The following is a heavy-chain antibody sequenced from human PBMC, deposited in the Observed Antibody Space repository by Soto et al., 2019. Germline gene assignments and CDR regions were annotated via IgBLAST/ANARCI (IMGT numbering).Heavy chain of an antibody. J-gene: IGHJ4*02. CDR3: ARDYYGSGSYYIPFDY. CDR1: GGSISSSSYY. CDR2: IYYSGST. D-gene: IGHD3-10*01. V-gene: IGHV4-39*02. Sequence: QLQLQESGPGLVKPSETLSLTCTVSGGSISSSSYYWGWIRQPPGKGLEWIGSIYYSGSTYYNPSLKSRVTISVDTSQNQFSLKLSSVTAADTAVYYCARDYYGSGSYYIPFDYWGQGTLVTVSS.